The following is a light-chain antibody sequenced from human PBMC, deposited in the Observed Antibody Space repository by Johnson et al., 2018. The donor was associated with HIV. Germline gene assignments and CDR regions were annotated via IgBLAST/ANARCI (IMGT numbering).Light chain of an antibody. CDR3: GTWDSSLSVYV. CDR1: RSNIGNNY. CDR2: DNN. V-gene: IGLV1-51*01. J-gene: IGLJ1*01. Sequence: QSVLTQPPSVSAAPGQKVTISCSGSRSNIGNNYVSWYQQLPGTAPKLLIYDNNKRPSGIPDRFSGSKSGKSATLAITGLHTGDEADYYCGTWDSSLSVYVFATGTKVTVL.